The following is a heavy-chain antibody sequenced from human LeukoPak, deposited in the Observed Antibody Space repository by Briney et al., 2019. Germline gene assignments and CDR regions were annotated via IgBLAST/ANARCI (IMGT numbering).Heavy chain of an antibody. Sequence: ASVKVSCKASGYTFANYGFSWVRQAPGQGLEWMGWISSYNGNTRYAQRFQGRVTMTTDTSTSTGYMELRSLRSDDTAVYYCARITRYDSVDYWGQGTLVTVSS. J-gene: IGHJ4*02. D-gene: IGHD3-3*01. V-gene: IGHV1-18*01. CDR2: ISSYNGNT. CDR3: ARITRYDSVDY. CDR1: GYTFANYG.